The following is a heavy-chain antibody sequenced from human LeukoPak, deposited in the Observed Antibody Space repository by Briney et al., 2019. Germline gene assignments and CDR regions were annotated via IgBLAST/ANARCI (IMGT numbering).Heavy chain of an antibody. CDR3: ARQNDILTGYSDY. CDR2: IYPGDSDT. V-gene: IGHV5-51*01. D-gene: IGHD3-9*01. Sequence: GESLKISCKGSGYSFTSYWIGWVRQMPGKGLEWMGIIYPGDSDTRYSPSFQGQVTISADKPISTAYLQWSSLKASDTAMYYCARQNDILTGYSDYWGQGTLVTVSS. CDR1: GYSFTSYW. J-gene: IGHJ4*02.